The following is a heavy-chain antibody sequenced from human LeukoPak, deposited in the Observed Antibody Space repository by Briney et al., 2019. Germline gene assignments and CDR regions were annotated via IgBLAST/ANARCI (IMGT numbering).Heavy chain of an antibody. CDR3: AKEGGYCSGGSCYSGSRPFDY. V-gene: IGHV3-30*04. D-gene: IGHD2-15*01. CDR1: GFTFSSYH. J-gene: IGHJ4*02. Sequence: GRSLRLSCAASGFTFSSYHIHWVRQAPGKGLEWVASISPDGSNKYYADSVKGRFTISRDNSKNTLYQQMNSLRAEDTAVYYCAKEGGYCSGGSCYSGSRPFDYWGQGTLVTVSS. CDR2: ISPDGSNK.